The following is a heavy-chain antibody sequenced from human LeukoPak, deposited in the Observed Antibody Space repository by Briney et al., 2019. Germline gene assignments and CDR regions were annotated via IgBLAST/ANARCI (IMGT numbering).Heavy chain of an antibody. CDR3: AREVLSSSWRLRDY. Sequence: PGGSLRLSCAASGFTVSSNYMSWVRQAPGKGLEWVSVIYSGGSTYYADSVKGRFTISRDNSKNTLYLQMNSLRAEDTAVYYCAREVLSSSWRLRDYWGQGTLVTVSS. V-gene: IGHV3-53*01. CDR2: IYSGGST. J-gene: IGHJ4*02. CDR1: GFTVSSNY. D-gene: IGHD6-13*01.